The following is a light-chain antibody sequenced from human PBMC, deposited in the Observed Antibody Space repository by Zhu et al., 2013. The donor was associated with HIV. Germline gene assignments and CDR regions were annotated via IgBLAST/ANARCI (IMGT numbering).Light chain of an antibody. CDR1: QSISSW. V-gene: IGKV1-5*01. Sequence: DIQMTQSPSTLSASVGDRVTITCRASQSISSWLAWYQQKPGKAPKLLIYDASSLESGVPSTFSGSGSGTEFTLTISSLQPDDFATYYCQQYNTYSPWTFGQGTKVELK. J-gene: IGKJ1*01. CDR3: QQYNTYSPWT. CDR2: DAS.